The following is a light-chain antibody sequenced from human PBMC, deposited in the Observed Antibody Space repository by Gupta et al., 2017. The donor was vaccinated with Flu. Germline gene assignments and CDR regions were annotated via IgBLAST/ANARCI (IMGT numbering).Light chain of an antibody. CDR2: DAS. J-gene: IGKJ5*01. CDR3: QHDKAFPIT. Sequence: IQMTTSPSSLSASVGDRVTITCQASQDINNYLNWYQQKPGKAPALLIYDASNLDTGVPSRFSGSGSGTEFTFTISSLQPEDFATYYCQHDKAFPITFGRGTRLEIK. V-gene: IGKV1-33*01. CDR1: QDINNY.